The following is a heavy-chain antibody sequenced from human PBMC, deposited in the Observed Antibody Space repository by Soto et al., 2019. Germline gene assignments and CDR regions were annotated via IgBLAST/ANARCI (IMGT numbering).Heavy chain of an antibody. V-gene: IGHV4-31*03. J-gene: IGHJ3*02. CDR3: ARDIPLKFCTGGNCYPQLDAFDI. D-gene: IGHD2-21*01. CDR1: GDSINRDTYF. Sequence: SETLSLTCSVSGDSINRDTYFWNWLRQNPGKGLEWIGYIYYSGSTYYNPSPKSRVTISMDTSKNQFSLNLTSLTASDTAVYYCARDIPLKFCTGGNCYPQLDAFDIWGQGTLVTLSS. CDR2: IYYSGST.